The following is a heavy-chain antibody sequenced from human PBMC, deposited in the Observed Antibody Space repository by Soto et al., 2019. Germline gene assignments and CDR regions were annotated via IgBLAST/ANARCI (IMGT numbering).Heavy chain of an antibody. J-gene: IGHJ3*01. V-gene: IGHV3-21*06. Sequence: GSLRLSCEGSGFNFRNFNMIWVRQAPGKGLEWVSSVSGSSFYIYYADSVKGRFTVSRDNANNLVFLQMNGLRPEDTAMYYCARDLRGHYGPWGQGTMVTVSS. CDR3: ARDLRGHYGP. CDR2: VSGSSFYI. CDR1: GFNFRNFN. D-gene: IGHD4-17*01.